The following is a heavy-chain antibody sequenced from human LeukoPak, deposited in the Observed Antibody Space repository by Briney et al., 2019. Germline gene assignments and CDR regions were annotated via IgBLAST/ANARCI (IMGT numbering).Heavy chain of an antibody. CDR3: ARDYVGVAGIH. V-gene: IGHV3-30-3*01. CDR2: ISYDGSNK. Sequence: GGSLRLSCAASGFTFSSYDMHWVRQAPGKGLEWVADISYDGSNKYYAAPENGRFTISRDNSKNTLYLQMNSLRAEDTAVYYCARDYVGVAGIHWGQGTLVTVSS. J-gene: IGHJ4*02. CDR1: GFTFSSYD. D-gene: IGHD6-19*01.